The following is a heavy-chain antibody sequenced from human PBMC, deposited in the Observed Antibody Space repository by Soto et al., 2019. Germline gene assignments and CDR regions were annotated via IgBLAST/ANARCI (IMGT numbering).Heavy chain of an antibody. Sequence: GGSLRISCAASGFTFSSYAMHWVRQAPGKVLELVAVISYDGSNKYYADSVKGRFTISRNDSKNTLYLQMNSLRAEDTAVYYCRIGVEGSSTEYYYYYGMGVWGQRATVTVSS. V-gene: IGHV3-30-3*01. CDR2: ISYDGSNK. J-gene: IGHJ6*02. CDR1: GFTFSSYA. D-gene: IGHD6-6*01. CDR3: RIGVEGSSTEYYYYYGMGV.